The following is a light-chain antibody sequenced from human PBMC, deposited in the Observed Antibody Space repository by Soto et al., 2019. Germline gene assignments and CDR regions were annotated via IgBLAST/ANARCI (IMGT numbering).Light chain of an antibody. Sequence: DIQMTQSPSTLSASVGDRVTITCRASQSVDTCLAWSQQQPGKAPHLLIYKASSLETGVPSRFSGSGSVTEFTLTISSLQPDDFATYYCQQFYRYPWTFGQGTQVEIK. V-gene: IGKV1-5*03. CDR2: KAS. CDR3: QQFYRYPWT. J-gene: IGKJ1*01. CDR1: QSVDTC.